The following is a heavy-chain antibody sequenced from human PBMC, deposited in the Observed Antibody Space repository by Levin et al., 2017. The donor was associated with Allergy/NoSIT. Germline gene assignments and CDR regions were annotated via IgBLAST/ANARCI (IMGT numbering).Heavy chain of an antibody. CDR3: ANALDTAMVTYYYYGMDV. CDR1: GFTFSSYG. Sequence: GGSLRLSCAASGFTFSSYGMHWVRQAPGKGLEWVAVISYDGSNKYYADSVKGRFTISRDNSKNTLYLQMNSLRAEDTAVYYCANALDTAMVTYYYYGMDVWGQGTTVTVSS. V-gene: IGHV3-30*18. D-gene: IGHD5-18*01. J-gene: IGHJ6*02. CDR2: ISYDGSNK.